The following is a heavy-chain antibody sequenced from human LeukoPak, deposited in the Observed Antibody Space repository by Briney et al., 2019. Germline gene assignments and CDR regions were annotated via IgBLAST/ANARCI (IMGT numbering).Heavy chain of an antibody. CDR3: ARGKYYYDSSGFHPDAFDI. CDR1: GGSISSGGYS. V-gene: IGHV4-30-2*01. CDR2: IYHSGST. J-gene: IGHJ3*02. Sequence: SETLSLTCTVSGGSISSGGYSRSWIRQPPGKGLEWIGYIYHSGSTYYNPSLKSRVTISVVRSKNQFSLKLSSVTAADTAVYYCARGKYYYDSSGFHPDAFDIWGQGTMVTVSS. D-gene: IGHD3-22*01.